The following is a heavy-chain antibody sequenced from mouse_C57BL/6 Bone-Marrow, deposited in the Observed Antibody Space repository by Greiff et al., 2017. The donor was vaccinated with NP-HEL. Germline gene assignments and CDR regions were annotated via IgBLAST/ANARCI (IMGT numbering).Heavy chain of an antibody. Sequence: QVQLQQSGAELVRPGASVTLSCKASGYTFTDYEMHWVKQTPVHGLEWIGAIDPETGGTAYNQKFKGKAILTADKSSSTAYMELRSLTSEDSAVYYCTRYPDLLGFAYWGQGTLVTVSA. CDR3: TRYPDLLGFAY. V-gene: IGHV1-15*01. CDR2: IDPETGGT. J-gene: IGHJ3*01. D-gene: IGHD1-1*01. CDR1: GYTFTDYE.